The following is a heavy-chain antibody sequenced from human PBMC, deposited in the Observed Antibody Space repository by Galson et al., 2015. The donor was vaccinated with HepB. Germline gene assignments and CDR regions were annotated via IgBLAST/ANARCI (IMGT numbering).Heavy chain of an antibody. CDR2: ISSNGGST. Sequence: SLRLSCAASGFTFSSYAMHWVRQAPGKGLEYVSAISSNGGSTYYADSVKGRFTISRDNSKNTLYLQMGSLRAEDMAVYYCARGGSYYTEERPDYWGQGTLVTVSS. D-gene: IGHD1-26*01. J-gene: IGHJ4*02. CDR3: ARGGSYYTEERPDY. CDR1: GFTFSSYA. V-gene: IGHV3-64*02.